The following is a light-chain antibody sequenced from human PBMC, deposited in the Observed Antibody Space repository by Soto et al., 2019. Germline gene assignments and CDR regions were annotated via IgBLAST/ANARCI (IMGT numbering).Light chain of an antibody. CDR2: GAS. Sequence: EIVLTQSPGTLSLSPGERATLSCRASQSVSSNLAWYQQKPGQAPRLLIYGASSRATGIPDRFSGSGSGTDFTLTISRLEPEDFAVYYCQPYNNWPLTFGGGTKVDIK. CDR3: QPYNNWPLT. CDR1: QSVSSN. J-gene: IGKJ4*01. V-gene: IGKV3-20*01.